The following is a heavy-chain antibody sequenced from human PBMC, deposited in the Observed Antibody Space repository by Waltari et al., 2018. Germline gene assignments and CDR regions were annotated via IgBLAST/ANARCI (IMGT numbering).Heavy chain of an antibody. CDR1: GGSFSGYY. CDR2: INHSGSP. J-gene: IGHJ5*02. CDR3: ARGAWGSYRSYNWFDP. Sequence: QVQLQQWGAGLLKPSETLSLTCAVYGGSFSGYYWNCIRQTPGKGLEWLGEINHSGSPNYDPSLKSRVTISVDTSKNQFSLKLSSVTAADTAVYYCARGAWGSYRSYNWFDPWGQGTLVTVSS. D-gene: IGHD3-16*02. V-gene: IGHV4-34*01.